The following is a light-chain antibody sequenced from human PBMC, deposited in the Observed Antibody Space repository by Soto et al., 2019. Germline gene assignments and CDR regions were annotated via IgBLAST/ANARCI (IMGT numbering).Light chain of an antibody. V-gene: IGLV2-8*01. CDR2: EVT. Sequence: QSALTQPPSASGSPGQSVTISCAGTSSDVGGYNYVSWYQQHPGKAPQLMIYEVTKRPSGVPARFSGSKSGNTASLTVSGLQADDEADYYCSSYAGNNNVVFGGGTKLTVL. CDR1: SSDVGGYNY. J-gene: IGLJ2*01. CDR3: SSYAGNNNVV.